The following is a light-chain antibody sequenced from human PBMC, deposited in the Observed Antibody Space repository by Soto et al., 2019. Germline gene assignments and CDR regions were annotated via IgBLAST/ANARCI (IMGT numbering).Light chain of an antibody. CDR3: QQFHYWWT. Sequence: EIVMTQSPATLSVSPGERATLSCRASQNIDNKLVGYQQKPGQVPRLLIYDASTRATGIPARFSGSGSGTEFTLTISSLQSEDFAFYYCQQFHYWWTFGQGTKVDIK. CDR2: DAS. J-gene: IGKJ1*01. CDR1: QNIDNK. V-gene: IGKV3-15*01.